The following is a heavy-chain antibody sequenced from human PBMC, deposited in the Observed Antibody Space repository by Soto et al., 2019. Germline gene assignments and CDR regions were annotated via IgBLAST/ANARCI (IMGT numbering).Heavy chain of an antibody. V-gene: IGHV3-43*02. J-gene: IGHJ4*02. D-gene: IGHD1-26*01. Sequence: EVQLLESGGGVVQPGGSLRLSCSTSGFTFEDYAVHWVRQSSRKGLEWVSFINADGSDRYYADSVKGRFTISRDNTKGSFYLQMDRLRLEDTAIYYCAKAKFYFDSSPFDSWGQGTLVTVSS. CDR2: INADGSDR. CDR3: AKAKFYFDSSPFDS. CDR1: GFTFEDYA.